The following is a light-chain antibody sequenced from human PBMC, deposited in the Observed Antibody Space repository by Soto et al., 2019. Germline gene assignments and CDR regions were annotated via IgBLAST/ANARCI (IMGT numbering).Light chain of an antibody. CDR2: EVS. J-gene: IGLJ2*01. V-gene: IGLV1-47*01. CDR1: SSNIGRNY. CDR3: SSCTINNTVI. Sequence: QSVLTQPPSASGTPGQRVTISCSGSSSNIGRNYVYWYQQLPGTAPKLIIYEVSNRPSRVSRRFSGSKSGNTASLVISGLQADDEADYYCSSCTINNTVIFGGGTKVTVL.